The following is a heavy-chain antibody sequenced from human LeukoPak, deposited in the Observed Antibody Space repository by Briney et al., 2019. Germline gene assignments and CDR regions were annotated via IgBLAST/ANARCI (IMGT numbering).Heavy chain of an antibody. J-gene: IGHJ5*02. CDR1: GGSFSGYY. V-gene: IGHV4-34*01. Sequence: SETLSLTCAVYGGSFSGYYWSWIRQPPGKGLEWIGEINHSGSTNYNPSLKSRVTISVGTSKNQFSLKLSSVTAADTAVYYCARVGARIAARPNWFDPWGQGTLVTVSS. D-gene: IGHD6-6*01. CDR2: INHSGST. CDR3: ARVGARIAARPNWFDP.